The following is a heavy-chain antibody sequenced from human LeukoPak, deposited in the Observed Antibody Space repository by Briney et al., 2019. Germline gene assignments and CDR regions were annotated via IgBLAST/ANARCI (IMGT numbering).Heavy chain of an antibody. CDR2: MYYNGST. V-gene: IGHV4-39*07. CDR3: ARESRDDNNNYRPLDY. Sequence: SETLSLTCTVSGASISSTTYYWGWIRQPPGKGLEWIGTMYYNGSTYNNPSLESRVTISGDTSKNQFSLKLSSVTAADTAVYYCARESRDDNNNYRPLDYWGQGTLVTVSS. D-gene: IGHD4-11*01. J-gene: IGHJ4*02. CDR1: GASISSTTYY.